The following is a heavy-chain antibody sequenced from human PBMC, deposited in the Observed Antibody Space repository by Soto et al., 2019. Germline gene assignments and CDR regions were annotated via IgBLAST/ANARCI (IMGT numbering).Heavy chain of an antibody. CDR2: ISAYNGNT. CDR1: GYTFTSYG. V-gene: IGHV1-18*01. J-gene: IGHJ5*02. Sequence: ASVKVSCKASGYTFTSYGISWVRQAPGQGLEWMGWISAYNGNTNYAQKLQGRVTMTTDTSTSTAYMELRSLRSDDTAVYYCARDQGYNWNDPNWFDPWGQGTLVTVSS. CDR3: ARDQGYNWNDPNWFDP. D-gene: IGHD1-1*01.